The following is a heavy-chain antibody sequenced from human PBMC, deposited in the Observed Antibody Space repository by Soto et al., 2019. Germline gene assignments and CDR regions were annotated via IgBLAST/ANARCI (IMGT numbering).Heavy chain of an antibody. D-gene: IGHD3-3*01. J-gene: IGHJ1*01. V-gene: IGHV3-23*01. CDR1: GFTFSSYA. CDR3: AKTPSPSDYDFWSGYYSQH. Sequence: PRGSLRLSCSASGFTFSSYAMSWVRQAPGKGLEWVSAISGSGGSTYYADSVKGRFTISRDNSKNTLYLQMNSLRAEDTAVYYCAKTPSPSDYDFWSGYYSQHWGQGTLVTVSS. CDR2: ISGSGGST.